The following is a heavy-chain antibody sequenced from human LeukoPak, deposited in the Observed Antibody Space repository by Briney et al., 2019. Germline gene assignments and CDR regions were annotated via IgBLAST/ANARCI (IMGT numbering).Heavy chain of an antibody. CDR1: GFTFSSYS. Sequence: GGSLRLSCAASGFTFSSYSMNWVRQAPGKGLEGVSYISSSSSTMYYADSVKGRFTISRDNAKNSLYLQMNSLRDEDTAVYYCATPLDYYGSSGYHQGGDWGQGTLVTVSS. D-gene: IGHD3-22*01. V-gene: IGHV3-48*02. CDR3: ATPLDYYGSSGYHQGGD. J-gene: IGHJ4*02. CDR2: ISSSSSTM.